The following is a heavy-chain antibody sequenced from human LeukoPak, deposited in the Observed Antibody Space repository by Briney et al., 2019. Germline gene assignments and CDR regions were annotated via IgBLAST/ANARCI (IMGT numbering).Heavy chain of an antibody. V-gene: IGHV3-74*01. CDR1: GFTFDNYW. CDR3: ARDKKSGESSEIDY. Sequence: GGSLRLSCAASGFTFDNYWLHWVRQAPGKGLVWVSRINRDGSITKYADSVKGRFTVSRDNAKNILDLQMNSLRAEDTAVYYCARDKKSGESSEIDYWGQGTLVTVSS. J-gene: IGHJ4*02. CDR2: INRDGSIT. D-gene: IGHD3-10*01.